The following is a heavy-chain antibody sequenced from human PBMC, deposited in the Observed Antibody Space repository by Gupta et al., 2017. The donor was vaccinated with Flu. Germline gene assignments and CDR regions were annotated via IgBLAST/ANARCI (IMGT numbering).Heavy chain of an antibody. CDR1: GDSIISGSYY. D-gene: IGHD3-16*02. J-gene: IGHJ5*02. CDR2: ISYTGRT. Sequence: QLQLQESGPRLVKPSETLSLTCTVSGDSIISGSYYWGWIRQPPGKGPEWIGTISYTGRTYDNPTLKTRVSISVDTSKNQFSLRLASVTAADTAVYYCARQVENGAGIVLDWFDPWGQGTLVTVSS. CDR3: ARQVENGAGIVLDWFDP. V-gene: IGHV4-39*01.